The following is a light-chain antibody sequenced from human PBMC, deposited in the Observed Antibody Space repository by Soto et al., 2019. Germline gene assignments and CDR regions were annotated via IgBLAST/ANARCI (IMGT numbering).Light chain of an antibody. CDR3: SSYTSSSTYV. CDR2: DVS. CDR1: SSDVGGYNY. Sequence: QSVLTQPASVSGSPGQSITIACTGTSSDVGGYNYVSWCQQYPGKAPRLVISDVSNRPSGVSNRFSGSKSGNSASLTISGLQAEDEAEYYCSSYTSSSTYVFGTGTKLTVL. J-gene: IGLJ1*01. V-gene: IGLV2-14*01.